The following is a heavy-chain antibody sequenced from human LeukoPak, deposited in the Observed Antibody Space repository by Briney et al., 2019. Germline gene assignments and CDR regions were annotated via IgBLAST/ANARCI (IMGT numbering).Heavy chain of an antibody. CDR3: ARGGITIFGVVIKSCNWFDP. CDR2: IIPIFGTA. J-gene: IGHJ5*02. Sequence: GASVKVSCKASGGTFSSYAISWVRQAPGQGLEWMGGIIPIFGTANYAQKFQGRVTITADESTSTAYMELSSLRSEDTAVYYCARGGITIFGVVIKSCNWFDPWSQGTLVTVSS. D-gene: IGHD3-3*01. CDR1: GGTFSSYA. V-gene: IGHV1-69*13.